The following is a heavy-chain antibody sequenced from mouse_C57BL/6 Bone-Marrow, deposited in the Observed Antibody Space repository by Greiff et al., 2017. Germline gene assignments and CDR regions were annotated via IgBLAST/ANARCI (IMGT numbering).Heavy chain of an antibody. CDR1: GYTFTSYW. J-gene: IGHJ4*01. D-gene: IGHD1-1*01. CDR2: IDPSDSYT. CDR3: ARGYCGSDYYAIDY. V-gene: IGHV1-50*01. Sequence: QVQLQQPGAELVKPGASVKLSCKASGYTFTSYWMQWVKQRPGQGLEWIGEIDPSDSYTNYNQKFKGKATLTVDTASSTAYMQLSSLTSADSAVYDGARGYCGSDYYAIDYWGQGTSVTVSS.